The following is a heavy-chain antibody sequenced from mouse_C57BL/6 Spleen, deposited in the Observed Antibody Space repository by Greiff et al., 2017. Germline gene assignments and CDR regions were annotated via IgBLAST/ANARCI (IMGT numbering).Heavy chain of an antibody. CDR3: ARRVYYGNYHWYFDV. V-gene: IGHV1-54*01. CDR2: INPGSGGT. Sequence: QVQLKQSGAELVRPGTSVKVSCKASGYAFTNYLIEWVKQRPGQGLEWIGVINPGSGGTNYNEKFKGKATLTADKSSSTAYMQLSSLTSEDSAVYFCARRVYYGNYHWYFDVWGTGTTV. D-gene: IGHD2-1*01. CDR1: GYAFTNYL. J-gene: IGHJ1*03.